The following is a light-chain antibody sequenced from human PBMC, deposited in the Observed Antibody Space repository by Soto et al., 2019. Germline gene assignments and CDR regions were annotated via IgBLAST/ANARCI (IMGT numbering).Light chain of an antibody. CDR1: QSIRSH. V-gene: IGKV3-15*01. Sequence: EIVMTQSPAALSVSPGERATLSCRASQSIRSHLAWYQQKTGQAPRLLIYVASTRATGIPDRFSGSGSGTEFTLTISRLQSEDFAIYYCQQYNDWRRTFGQGTKVDI. CDR3: QQYNDWRRT. CDR2: VAS. J-gene: IGKJ1*01.